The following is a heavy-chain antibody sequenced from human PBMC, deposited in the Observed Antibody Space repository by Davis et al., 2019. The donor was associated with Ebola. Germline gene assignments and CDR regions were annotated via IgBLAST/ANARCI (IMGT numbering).Heavy chain of an antibody. CDR2: IYHSGST. Sequence: MPSETLSLTCAVSGGSISSSNWWSWVRQPPGKGLEWIGEIYHSGSTNYNPSLKSRVTISVDKSKNQFSLKLSSVTAADTAVYYCARERAPRSSAYNWFDPWGQGTLVTVSS. V-gene: IGHV4-4*02. J-gene: IGHJ5*02. D-gene: IGHD2-2*01. CDR3: ARERAPRSSAYNWFDP. CDR1: GGSISSSNW.